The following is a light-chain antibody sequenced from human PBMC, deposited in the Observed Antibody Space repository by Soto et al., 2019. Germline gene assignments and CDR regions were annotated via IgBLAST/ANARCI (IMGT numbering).Light chain of an antibody. CDR1: QSVSSN. J-gene: IGKJ4*01. Sequence: EIVMTQSPATLSVSPGERATLSCRASQSVSSNLAWYQQKPGQAPRLLIFGASTRATGIPARFSGSGSGTEFTLTISSLQSEDSAFYYCQQYGSSATFGGGTKVE. CDR2: GAS. V-gene: IGKV3-15*01. CDR3: QQYGSSAT.